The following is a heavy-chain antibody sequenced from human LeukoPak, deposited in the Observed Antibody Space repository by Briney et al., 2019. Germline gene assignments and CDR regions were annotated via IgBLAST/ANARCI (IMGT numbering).Heavy chain of an antibody. CDR3: ARHDFYSNYPHNWFDP. J-gene: IGHJ5*02. CDR1: AYSISSGYY. CDR2: FYHSGST. D-gene: IGHD4-11*01. Sequence: KTSETLSLTCAVSAYSISSGYYWGWIRQPPGKGLEWIGSFYHSGSTYYNPSLKSRVTISVDMSKNQFSLKLSSVTAADTAVYYCARHDFYSNYPHNWFDPWGQGTLVTVSS. V-gene: IGHV4-38-2*01.